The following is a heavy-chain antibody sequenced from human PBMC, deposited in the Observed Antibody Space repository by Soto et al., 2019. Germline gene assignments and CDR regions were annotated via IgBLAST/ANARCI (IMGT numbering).Heavy chain of an antibody. CDR1: GYTFTSYG. Sequence: QVQLVQSGAEVKKPGASVKVSCKASGYTFTSYGISWVRQAPGQGLEWMGWISAYNGNTNYAQRLQSRVTMTTDTSTGTAHMELRSLRSDDTAVYYCARDYPYYCYGMDVWGQGTTVTVSS. J-gene: IGHJ6*02. CDR3: ARDYPYYCYGMDV. CDR2: ISAYNGNT. V-gene: IGHV1-18*01.